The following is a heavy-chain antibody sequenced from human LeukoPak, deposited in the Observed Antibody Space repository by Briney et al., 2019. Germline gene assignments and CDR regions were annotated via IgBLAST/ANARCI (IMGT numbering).Heavy chain of an antibody. V-gene: IGHV3-64*01. Sequence: GGSLRLSCAASGFTFSSYAMHWVRQAPGKGLEYVSAISSNGGSTYYANSAKGRFTISRDNSKNTLYLQMNSLRAEDTAVYYCAKDLADSSSWPEYFQHWGQGTLVTVSS. CDR3: AKDLADSSSWPEYFQH. J-gene: IGHJ1*01. CDR2: ISSNGGST. D-gene: IGHD6-13*01. CDR1: GFTFSSYA.